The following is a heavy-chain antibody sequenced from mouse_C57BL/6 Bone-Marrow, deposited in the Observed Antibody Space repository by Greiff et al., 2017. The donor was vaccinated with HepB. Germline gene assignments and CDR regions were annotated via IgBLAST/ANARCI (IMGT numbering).Heavy chain of an antibody. CDR3: ARGLYAMDY. CDR2: ISYDGSN. J-gene: IGHJ4*01. Sequence: EVKVEESGPGLVKPSQSLSLTCSVTGYSITSGYYWNWIRQFPGNKLEWMGYISYDGSNNYNPSLKNRISITRDTSKNQFFLKLNSVTTEDTATYYCARGLYAMDYWGQGTSVTVSS. CDR1: GYSITSGYY. V-gene: IGHV3-6*01.